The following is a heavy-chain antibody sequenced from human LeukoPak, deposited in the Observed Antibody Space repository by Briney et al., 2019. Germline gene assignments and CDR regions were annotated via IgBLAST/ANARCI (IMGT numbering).Heavy chain of an antibody. V-gene: IGHV3-15*01. D-gene: IGHD4-17*01. CDR1: GFTFSNAW. Sequence: PGGSLGLSCAASGFTFSNAWMSWVRQAPGKGLEWVGRIKSKTDGGTTDYAAPVKGRFTISRDDSKNTLYLQMNSLKTEDTAVYYCTTGVDYGDYERLDYWGQGTLVTVSS. CDR3: TTGVDYGDYERLDY. J-gene: IGHJ4*02. CDR2: IKSKTDGGTT.